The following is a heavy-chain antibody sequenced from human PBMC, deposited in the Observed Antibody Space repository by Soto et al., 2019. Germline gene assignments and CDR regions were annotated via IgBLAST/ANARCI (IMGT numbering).Heavy chain of an antibody. CDR2: ISSSSSYI. V-gene: IGHV3-21*01. CDR1: GFTFSSYS. D-gene: IGHD6-6*01. Sequence: EVQLVESGGGLVKPGGSLRLSCAASGFTFSSYSMNWVRQAPGKGLEWVSSISSSSSYIYYADSVKGRFTISRDNAKNPLYLQRNSLRAEDTAVYYCARGGYSSSSSFYYYYGMDVWGQGTTVTVSS. CDR3: ARGGYSSSSSFYYYYGMDV. J-gene: IGHJ6*02.